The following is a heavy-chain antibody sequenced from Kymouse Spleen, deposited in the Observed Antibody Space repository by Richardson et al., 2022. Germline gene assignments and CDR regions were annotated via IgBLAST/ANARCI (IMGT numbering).Heavy chain of an antibody. CDR1: GFTFSGSA. V-gene: IGHV3-73*02. J-gene: IGHJ5*02. CDR2: IRSKANSYAT. D-gene: IGHD1-7*01. Sequence: EVQLVESGGGLVQPGGSLKLSCAASGFTFSGSAMHWVRQASGKGLEWVGRIRSKANSYATAYAASVKGRFTISRDDSKNTAYLQMNSLKTEDTAVYYCTRDWNYHNWFDPWGQGTLVTVSS. CDR3: TRDWNYHNWFDP.